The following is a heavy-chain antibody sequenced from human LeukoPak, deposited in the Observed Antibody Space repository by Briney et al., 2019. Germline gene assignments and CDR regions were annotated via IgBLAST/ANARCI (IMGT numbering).Heavy chain of an antibody. J-gene: IGHJ4*02. D-gene: IGHD1-26*01. CDR2: INPNSGGT. CDR1: GYTFTGYY. Sequence: GASVKVSCKASGYTFTGYYMHWVRQAPGQGLEWMGWINPNSGGTNYAQKFQGRVTMTRDTSISTAYMELSRLRSDDTAVYYCARGRLISIVGATDYWGQGTLVTVSS. V-gene: IGHV1-2*02. CDR3: ARGRLISIVGATDY.